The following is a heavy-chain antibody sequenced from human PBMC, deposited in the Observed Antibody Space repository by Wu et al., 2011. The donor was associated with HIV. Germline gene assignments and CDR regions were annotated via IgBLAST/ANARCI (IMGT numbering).Heavy chain of an antibody. CDR3: AREYDSSGYWSSEVWFDP. CDR2: IIPIFGTA. J-gene: IGHJ5*02. D-gene: IGHD3-22*01. Sequence: VKVSCKASGGTFSSYAISWVRQAPGQGLEWMGGIIPIFGTANYAQKFQGRVTITTDESTSTAYMELSSLRSEDTAVYYCAREYDSSGYWSSEVWFDPWGQGTLVTVSS. V-gene: IGHV1-69*05. CDR1: GGTFSSYA.